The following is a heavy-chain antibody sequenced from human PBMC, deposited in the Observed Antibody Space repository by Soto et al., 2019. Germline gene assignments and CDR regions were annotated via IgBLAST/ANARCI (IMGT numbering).Heavy chain of an antibody. D-gene: IGHD2-15*01. Sequence: SETLSLTCTVSGGSISSGDYYWSWIRQPPGKGLEWIGYIYYSGSTYYNPSLKSRVTISVDTSKNQFSLKLSSVTAADTAVYYCARGPLYCGGGSCYSFGAIDYWGQGTLVTVSS. CDR3: ARGPLYCGGGSCYSFGAIDY. V-gene: IGHV4-30-4*01. J-gene: IGHJ4*02. CDR2: IYYSGST. CDR1: GGSISSGDYY.